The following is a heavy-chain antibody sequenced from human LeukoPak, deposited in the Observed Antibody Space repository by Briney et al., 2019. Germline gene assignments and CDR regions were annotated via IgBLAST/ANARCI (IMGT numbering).Heavy chain of an antibody. CDR1: GVSISSSNSY. CDR2: IYYSGST. Sequence: SETLSLTCTVSGVSISSSNSYWGWIRQPPGKGLEWIGSIYYSGSTYYNPSLKSRVTISVDTSKNQFSLKLSSVTAADTAVYYCARTRSTYYDILTGWGQGTLVTVSS. CDR3: ARTRSTYYDILTG. J-gene: IGHJ4*02. V-gene: IGHV4-39*01. D-gene: IGHD3-9*01.